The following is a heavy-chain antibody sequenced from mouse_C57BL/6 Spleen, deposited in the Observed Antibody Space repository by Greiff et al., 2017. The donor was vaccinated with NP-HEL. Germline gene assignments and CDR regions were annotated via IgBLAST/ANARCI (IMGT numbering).Heavy chain of an antibody. CDR2: IDPENGDT. J-gene: IGHJ2*01. D-gene: IGHD2-10*02. CDR1: GFNITDDY. V-gene: IGHV14-4*01. Sequence: EVKLVESGAELVRPGASVKLSCTASGFNITDDYMHWVKQRPEQGLEWIGWIDPENGDTEYASKFQGKATITADTSSNTAYLQLSSLTSEDTAVYYCTTEYSQTPFDYWGQGTTLTVSS. CDR3: TTEYSQTPFDY.